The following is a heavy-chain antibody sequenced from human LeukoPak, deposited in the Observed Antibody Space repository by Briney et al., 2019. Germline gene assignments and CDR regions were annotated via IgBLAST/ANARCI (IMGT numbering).Heavy chain of an antibody. Sequence: SVKVSCKTSGYAFTGYYIHWVRQAPGQGLEWMGGIIPIFGTANYAQKFQGRVTITTDESTSTAYMELSSLRSEDTAVYYCARVRMVATGPLDYWGQGTLVTVSS. CDR3: ARVRMVATGPLDY. J-gene: IGHJ4*02. V-gene: IGHV1-69*05. D-gene: IGHD5-12*01. CDR2: IIPIFGTA. CDR1: GYAFTGYY.